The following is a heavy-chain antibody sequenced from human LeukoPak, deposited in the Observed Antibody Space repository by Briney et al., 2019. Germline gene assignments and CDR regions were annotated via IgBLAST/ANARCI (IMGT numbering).Heavy chain of an antibody. CDR3: ARVRGVTAWLDP. CDR2: IYTTGRT. D-gene: IGHD3-10*01. V-gene: IGHV4-4*09. CDR1: GGSVNSYY. Sequence: SETLSLTCSVSGGSVNSYYWSWIRQPPGKGLEWIGYIYTTGRTNYNPSLKSRVTISVDTSKNQFSLKLSSVTAADTAVYYCARVRGVTAWLDPWGQGTLVTVSS. J-gene: IGHJ5*02.